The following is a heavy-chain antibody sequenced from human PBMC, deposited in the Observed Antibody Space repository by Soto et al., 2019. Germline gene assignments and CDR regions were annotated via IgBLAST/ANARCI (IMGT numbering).Heavy chain of an antibody. CDR2: IFPGDSDT. J-gene: IGHJ4*02. D-gene: IGHD4-4*01. Sequence: PGESLKISCQGSEYDFTTYWMAWVRQVPGKGLEYMGIIFPGDSDTRYSPSFQGQVIISADKSINTAYLQWRSLRASDTAMYYCARGTTVTTYADYYHDYWGQGTPVTVSS. CDR3: ARGTTVTTYADYYHDY. CDR1: EYDFTTYW. V-gene: IGHV5-51*01.